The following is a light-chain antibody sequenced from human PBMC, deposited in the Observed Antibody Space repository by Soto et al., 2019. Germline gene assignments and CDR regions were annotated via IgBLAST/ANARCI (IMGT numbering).Light chain of an antibody. CDR3: CSYAGSRGLV. CDR2: EGS. CDR1: SSDVGSYNL. Sequence: QSVLTQPASVSGSPGQSITIPCTGTSSDVGSYNLVSWYQQHPGKAPKLMIYEGSKRPSGVSNRFSGSKSGNTASLTISGLQAEDEADYYCCSYAGSRGLVFGGGTQLTVL. J-gene: IGLJ2*01. V-gene: IGLV2-23*01.